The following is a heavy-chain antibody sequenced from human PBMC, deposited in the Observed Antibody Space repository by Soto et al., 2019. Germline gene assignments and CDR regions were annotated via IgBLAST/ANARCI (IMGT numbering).Heavy chain of an antibody. CDR1: GFTFSSYA. CDR2: ISYDGSNK. D-gene: IGHD3-3*01. Sequence: QVQLVESGGGVVQPGRSLRLFCAASGFTFSSYAMHWVHQAPGKGLEWVAVISYDGSNKYYADSVKGRFTISRDNSKNTLYLQMNSLRAEDTAVYYCAGANYDFWSGYQNYFDYWGQGTLVTVSS. J-gene: IGHJ4*02. V-gene: IGHV3-30-3*01. CDR3: AGANYDFWSGYQNYFDY.